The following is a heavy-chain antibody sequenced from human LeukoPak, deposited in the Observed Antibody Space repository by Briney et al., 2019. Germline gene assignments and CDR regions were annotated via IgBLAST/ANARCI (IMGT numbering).Heavy chain of an antibody. D-gene: IGHD2-2*02. V-gene: IGHV3-66*01. CDR1: GFTVSSNY. CDR2: IYSGGST. Sequence: GGSLRLSCAASGFTVSSNYMSWVRQAPGKGLEWVSVIYSGGSTYYADSVKGRFTISRDNSKNTLYLQMNSLRAEDTAVYYCARGRTATAIPPPYWGQGTLVTVSS. J-gene: IGHJ4*02. CDR3: ARGRTATAIPPPY.